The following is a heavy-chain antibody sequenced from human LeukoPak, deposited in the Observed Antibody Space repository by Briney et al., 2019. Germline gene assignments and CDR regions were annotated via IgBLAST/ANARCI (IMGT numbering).Heavy chain of an antibody. CDR2: ISSSGSTI. D-gene: IGHD3-22*01. Sequence: PGGSLRLSCAASGFTFSSYEMNWVRQAPGKGLEWVSYISSSGSTIYYADSVKGRFTISRDNAKNSLYLQMNSLRAEDTAVYYCARDNANYYDSSGYYPHEYFQHWGQGTLVTVSS. CDR1: GFTFSSYE. V-gene: IGHV3-48*03. J-gene: IGHJ1*01. CDR3: ARDNANYYDSSGYYPHEYFQH.